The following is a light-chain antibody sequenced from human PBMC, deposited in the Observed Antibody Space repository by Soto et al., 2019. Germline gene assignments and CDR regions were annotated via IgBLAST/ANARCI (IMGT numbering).Light chain of an antibody. CDR2: AAS. V-gene: IGKV1-39*01. CDR1: QSISSY. CDR3: QQSYSTPRT. J-gene: IGKJ1*01. Sequence: DIQMTQSPSSLSASVGARVTITCRASQSISSYLNWYQQKPGKAPKLLIYAASSLQSGVPSRFSGSGPGTDFTLTISSLQPEDFATYYCQQSYSTPRTFGQGTKVDIK.